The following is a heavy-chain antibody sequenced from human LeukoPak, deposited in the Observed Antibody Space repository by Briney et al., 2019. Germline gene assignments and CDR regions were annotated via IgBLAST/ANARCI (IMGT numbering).Heavy chain of an antibody. J-gene: IGHJ3*02. V-gene: IGHV1-46*01. Sequence: ASVKVSCKASGYTFTSYYMHWVRQAPGQGLEWMGIINPSGGSTSYAQKFQGRVTTTRDTSTSTVYMELSSLRSEDTAVYYCARETYGGNSVRGAFDIWGQGTMVTVSS. CDR3: ARETYGGNSVRGAFDI. CDR1: GYTFTSYY. CDR2: INPSGGST. D-gene: IGHD4-17*01.